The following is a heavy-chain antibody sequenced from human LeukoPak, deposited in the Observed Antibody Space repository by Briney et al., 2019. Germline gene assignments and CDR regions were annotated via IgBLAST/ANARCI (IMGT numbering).Heavy chain of an antibody. CDR3: ARDSVVVVAASDWFDP. V-gene: IGHV1-18*01. D-gene: IGHD2-15*01. Sequence: ASVKVSCKASGYTFTSYGISWVRQAPGQGLEWMGWISAYNGNTNYAQKLQGRVTMTTDTSTSTAYLELRSLTSDDPAVYYCARDSVVVVAASDWFDPWGQGTLVTVSS. CDR1: GYTFTSYG. CDR2: ISAYNGNT. J-gene: IGHJ5*02.